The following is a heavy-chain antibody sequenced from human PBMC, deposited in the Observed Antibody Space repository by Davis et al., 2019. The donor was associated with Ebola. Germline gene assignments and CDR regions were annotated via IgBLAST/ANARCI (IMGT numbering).Heavy chain of an antibody. CDR3: ARGRRLYSSSRFDY. J-gene: IGHJ4*02. Sequence: SQTLSLTCAVYGGSFSGYYWSWIRQPPGKGLEWIGEINHSGSTNYNPSLKSRVTISVDTSKNQFSLKPSSVTAADTAVYYCARGRRLYSSSRFDYWGQGTLVTVSS. V-gene: IGHV4-34*01. D-gene: IGHD6-13*01. CDR2: INHSGST. CDR1: GGSFSGYY.